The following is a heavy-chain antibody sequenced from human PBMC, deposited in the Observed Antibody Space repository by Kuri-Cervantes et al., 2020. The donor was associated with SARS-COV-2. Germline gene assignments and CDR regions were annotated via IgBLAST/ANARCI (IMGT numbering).Heavy chain of an antibody. D-gene: IGHD6-6*01. V-gene: IGHV3-23*01. CDR3: AKDYYSSSSNYFDY. CDR2: ISGSGGST. Sequence: GGSLRLSCAASGFTFSSYAMSWVRQAPGKGLEWVSAISGSGGSTYYADSVKGRFTISRDNSKNTLYLQMNSLGAEDTAVYYCAKDYYSSSSNYFDYWGQGTLVTVSS. J-gene: IGHJ4*02. CDR1: GFTFSSYA.